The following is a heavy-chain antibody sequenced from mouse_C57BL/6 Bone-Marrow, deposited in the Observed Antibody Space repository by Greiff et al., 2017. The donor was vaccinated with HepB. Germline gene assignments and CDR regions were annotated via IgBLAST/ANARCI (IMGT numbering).Heavy chain of an antibody. CDR3: ARRSNPIFYAMDY. V-gene: IGHV1-78*01. Sequence: QVQLQQSDAELVKPGASVKISCKVSGYTFTDHTIHWMKQRPEQGLEWIGYIYPRDGSTKYNEKFKGKATLTADKSSSTAYMQLNRLTSEDSEVYFCARRSNPIFYAMDYWGQGTSVTVSS. D-gene: IGHD2-5*01. CDR2: IYPRDGST. J-gene: IGHJ4*01. CDR1: GYTFTDHT.